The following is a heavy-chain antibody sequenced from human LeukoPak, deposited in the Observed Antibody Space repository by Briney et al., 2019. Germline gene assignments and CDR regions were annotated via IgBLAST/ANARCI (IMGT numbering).Heavy chain of an antibody. Sequence: SETLSLTCTVSRGTISYHYWSWLRQPPGKGLEWIGYISYSGSTNYNPSLKSRVTILVDTSKNKLSLNLTSVTAADTAVYYCARARYCSSATCYCDYWGQGTLVTVSA. D-gene: IGHD2-2*01. CDR3: ARARYCSSATCYCDY. CDR1: RGTISYHY. CDR2: ISYSGST. V-gene: IGHV4-59*11. J-gene: IGHJ4*02.